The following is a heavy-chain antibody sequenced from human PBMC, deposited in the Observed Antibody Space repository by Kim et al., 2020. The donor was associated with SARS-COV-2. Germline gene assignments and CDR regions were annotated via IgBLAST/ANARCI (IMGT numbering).Heavy chain of an antibody. J-gene: IGHJ6*02. Sequence: ASVKVSCKASGYTFTSSYVHWVRQAPGQGLEWMGILNPSGGTTTYAQKFQGRVTMTRDTSTSTAYMELSSLRSEDTAVYYCASTFHCSSARCYSYYGVDLWGQGTTVTVSS. CDR2: LNPSGGTT. D-gene: IGHD2-2*01. CDR1: GYTFTSSY. V-gene: IGHV1-46*01. CDR3: ASTFHCSSARCYSYYGVDL.